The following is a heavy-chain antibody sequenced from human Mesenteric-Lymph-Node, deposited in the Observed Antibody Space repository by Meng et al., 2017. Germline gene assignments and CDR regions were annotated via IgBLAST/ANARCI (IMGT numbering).Heavy chain of an antibody. Sequence: SETLSLTCAVSGDSVSSNYWWNWVRQAPGKGLEWIGEIYHSGSSNYNPSLESRVTISVDKSKNQFSLKLSSVTAADTAVYYCARMRSIAVAINVDYWGQGTLVTVSS. V-gene: IGHV4-4*02. D-gene: IGHD6-19*01. CDR3: ARMRSIAVAINVDY. CDR2: IYHSGSS. J-gene: IGHJ4*02. CDR1: GDSVSSNYW.